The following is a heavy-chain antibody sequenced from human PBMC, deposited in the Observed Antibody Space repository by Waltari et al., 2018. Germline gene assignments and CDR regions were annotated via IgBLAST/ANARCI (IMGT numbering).Heavy chain of an antibody. J-gene: IGHJ4*02. Sequence: QVQLQQWGAGLLKPSETLSLTCAVYGGSFSGYYWSWIRQPPGKGLGWIGEINHSGSTNYNPSLKSRVTISVDTSKNQFSLKLSSVTAADTAVYYCARSKMYSSGWSSRLYWGQGTLVTVSS. CDR1: GGSFSGYY. V-gene: IGHV4-34*01. CDR3: ARSKMYSSGWSSRLY. D-gene: IGHD6-19*01. CDR2: INHSGST.